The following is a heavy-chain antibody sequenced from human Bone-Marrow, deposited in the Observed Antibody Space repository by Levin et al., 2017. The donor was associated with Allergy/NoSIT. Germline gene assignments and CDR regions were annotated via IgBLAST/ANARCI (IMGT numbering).Heavy chain of an antibody. D-gene: IGHD2/OR15-2a*01. Sequence: ASVKVSCKASGDTFTTYYIHWVRQAPGQGLEWMGIINPSSGNTSHAQKFQGRVSMTRDTSTSTVYLELSSLTSEDTAVYYCARTFPRGYNGMAVWGQGTTVTASS. V-gene: IGHV1-46*01. J-gene: IGHJ6*02. CDR1: GDTFTTYY. CDR3: ARTFPRGYNGMAV. CDR2: INPSSGNT.